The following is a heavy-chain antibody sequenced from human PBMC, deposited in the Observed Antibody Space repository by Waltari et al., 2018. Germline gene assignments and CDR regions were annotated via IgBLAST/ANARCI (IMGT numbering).Heavy chain of an antibody. V-gene: IGHV4-34*01. CDR1: GGSFSGYY. J-gene: IGHJ3*02. CDR3: ARGDCSGGSCYGSGPVRAFDI. CDR2: INHNGCT. Sequence: QVQLQQWGAGLLKPSETLSLTCAVYGGSFSGYYWSWIRQPPGQGLEWIGEINHNGCTTYNPSLKSRVTRTVDTSKNQFSLKLSSVTAADTAVYYCARGDCSGGSCYGSGPVRAFDIWGQGTMVTVSS. D-gene: IGHD2-15*01.